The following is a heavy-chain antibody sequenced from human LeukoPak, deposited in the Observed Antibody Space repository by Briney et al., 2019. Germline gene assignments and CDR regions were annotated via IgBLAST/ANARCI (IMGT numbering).Heavy chain of an antibody. D-gene: IGHD1-26*01. CDR1: GFTFITYW. J-gene: IGHJ4*02. V-gene: IGHV3-7*01. Sequence: GGSLLLSSAASGFTFITYWMTCFRRAPGKGLEWVASISSDGSGKYYMDSVKGRFTISRDNAKNSLFLQMNSLGAEDTAVYHCGRVRPGDADYWGQGTLVTVSS. CDR3: GRVRPGDADY. CDR2: ISSDGSGK.